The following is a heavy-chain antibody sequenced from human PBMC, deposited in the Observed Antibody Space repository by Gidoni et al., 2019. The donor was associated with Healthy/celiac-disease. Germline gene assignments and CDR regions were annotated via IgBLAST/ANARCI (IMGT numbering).Heavy chain of an antibody. CDR3: ARDNGGGGDYGDSRGAYWYFDL. CDR2: IYYSGST. Sequence: QVQLQESGPGLVKPSQTLSLTCTVSGGSISSGGYYWSWIRQHPGKGLEWIGYIYYSGSTYYNPSLKSRVTISVDTSKNQFSLKLSSVTAADTAVYYCARDNGGGGDYGDSRGAYWYFDLWGRGTLVTVSS. V-gene: IGHV4-31*03. J-gene: IGHJ2*01. D-gene: IGHD4-17*01. CDR1: GGSISSGGYY.